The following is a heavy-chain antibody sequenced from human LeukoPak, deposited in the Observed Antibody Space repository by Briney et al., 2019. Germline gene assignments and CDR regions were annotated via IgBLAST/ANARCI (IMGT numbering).Heavy chain of an antibody. J-gene: IGHJ4*02. D-gene: IGHD6-13*01. Sequence: PSETLSLTCTVSGGSISSGGYYWSWIRQHPGKGLEWIGYIYYSGSTYYNPSLKSRVTISVDTSKNQFSLKLSSVTAADTAVYYCATTPSGRTYSSSPLLDYWGQGTLVTVSS. CDR3: ATTPSGRTYSSSPLLDY. CDR1: GGSISSGGYY. CDR2: IYYSGST. V-gene: IGHV4-31*03.